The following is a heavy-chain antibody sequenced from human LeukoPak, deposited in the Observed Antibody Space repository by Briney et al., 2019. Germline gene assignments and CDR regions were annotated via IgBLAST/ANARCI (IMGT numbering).Heavy chain of an antibody. CDR3: AKGRWEYSGSPIFDY. Sequence: PGGSLRLSCAASGFTFSSYGMHWVRQAPGKGLEWVAFIRYDGSNKYYADSVKGRFTISRDNSKNTLYLQMNSLRAEDAAVYYCAKGRWEYSGSPIFDYWGQGTLVTVSS. J-gene: IGHJ4*02. D-gene: IGHD1-26*01. CDR1: GFTFSSYG. V-gene: IGHV3-30*02. CDR2: IRYDGSNK.